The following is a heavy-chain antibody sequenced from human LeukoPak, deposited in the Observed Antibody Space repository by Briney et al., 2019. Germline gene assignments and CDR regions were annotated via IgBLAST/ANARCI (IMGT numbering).Heavy chain of an antibody. Sequence: GGSLRLSCAASGFTFSSYSMNWVRQAPGKVLEWVSYISSSSSTIYYADSVKGRFTISRDNARNSLYLQMNSLRAEDTAVYYCARDGRLRFCDYWGQGTLVTVSP. CDR3: ARDGRLRFCDY. CDR2: ISSSSSTI. D-gene: IGHD5-12*01. V-gene: IGHV3-48*01. J-gene: IGHJ4*02. CDR1: GFTFSSYS.